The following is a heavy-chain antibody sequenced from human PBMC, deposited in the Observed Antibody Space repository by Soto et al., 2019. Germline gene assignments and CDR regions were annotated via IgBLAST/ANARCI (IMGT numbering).Heavy chain of an antibody. CDR1: GGSISSGDCF. Sequence: LSLTCTVSGGSISSGDCFWSWIRQPPGKGLEWIGYIYYSGSTYYNPSLKSRVTISVDTSKNQFSLKLSSVTAADTAVYYCARDYVRGYYFDYWGQGTLVTVSS. CDR2: IYYSGST. J-gene: IGHJ4*02. D-gene: IGHD3-16*01. CDR3: ARDYVRGYYFDY. V-gene: IGHV4-30-4*01.